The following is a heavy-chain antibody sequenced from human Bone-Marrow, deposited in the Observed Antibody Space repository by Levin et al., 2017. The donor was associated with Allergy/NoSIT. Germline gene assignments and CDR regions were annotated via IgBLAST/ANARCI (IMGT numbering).Heavy chain of an antibody. CDR3: VRDGPVDTAFDN. CDR1: GFTFSIYT. CDR2: ISHDGSDK. Sequence: PGGSLRLSCAGSGFTFSIYTMVWFLQAPVKGLEWVTVISHDGSDKYYADFVKGRFAISRDNSKNTMYLQMNSLRAEDTAMYYCVRDGPVDTAFDNWGQGTLVTVSS. D-gene: IGHD5-18*01. V-gene: IGHV3-30*09. J-gene: IGHJ4*02.